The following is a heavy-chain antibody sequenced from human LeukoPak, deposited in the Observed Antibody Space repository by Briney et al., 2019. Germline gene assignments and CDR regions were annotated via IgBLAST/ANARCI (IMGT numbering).Heavy chain of an antibody. Sequence: GGSLRLSCAASGFTFSNYIMTWVRQAPGKGLEWVSYISSSGTTIYYADSVRGRFTISRDNAKNSLYLQIDSLRDEDTAVYYCARDSYGSGTYFPSWGQGTLVTVSS. CDR1: GFTFSNYI. CDR2: ISSSGTTI. V-gene: IGHV3-48*02. J-gene: IGHJ5*02. CDR3: ARDSYGSGTYFPS. D-gene: IGHD3-10*01.